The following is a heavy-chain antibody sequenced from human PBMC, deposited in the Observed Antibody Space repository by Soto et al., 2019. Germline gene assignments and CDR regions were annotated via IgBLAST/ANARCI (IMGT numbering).Heavy chain of an antibody. CDR2: ISYDGSSK. D-gene: IGHD3-9*01. V-gene: IGHV3-30*18. CDR3: ANQMELRYFDQCMDV. Sequence: GGSLRLSCAASGFTFSSYGMHWVRKAPVKVLEWVAEISYDGSSKYYADPVKGRFTISRDKSKNTLYLQMNSLRAEDTAVYYCANQMELRYFDQCMDVWGQGTTVTVSS. J-gene: IGHJ6*02. CDR1: GFTFSSYG.